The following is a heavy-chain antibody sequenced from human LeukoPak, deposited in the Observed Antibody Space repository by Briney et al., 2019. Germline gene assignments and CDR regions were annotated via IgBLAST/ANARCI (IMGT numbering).Heavy chain of an antibody. CDR2: IYYSGTPT. D-gene: IGHD3-16*01. CDR1: GDSISSSW. CDR3: ARDSRGGGPDFDY. V-gene: IGHV4-59*01. J-gene: IGHJ4*02. Sequence: SETLSLTCTVSGDSISSSWWAWIRQPPGKGLEWIGYIYYSGTPTSYNPSLRSRATISIDTSRNQFSLKLSSVTAADTAVYYCARDSRGGGPDFDYWGPGTLITVSS.